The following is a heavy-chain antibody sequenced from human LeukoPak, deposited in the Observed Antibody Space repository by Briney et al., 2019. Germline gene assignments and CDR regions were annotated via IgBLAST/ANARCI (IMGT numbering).Heavy chain of an antibody. CDR1: GGSISSYY. Sequence: PSETLSLTCTVSGGSISSYYWSWIRQPAGKGLGWIGRIYTSASTNYNPSLKSRVTMSVDTSKNQFSLKLSSVTAADTAVYYCARDSPRDYYDSSGYYYYAFDIWGQGTMVTVSS. CDR3: ARDSPRDYYDSSGYYYYAFDI. J-gene: IGHJ3*02. V-gene: IGHV4-4*07. D-gene: IGHD3-22*01. CDR2: IYTSAST.